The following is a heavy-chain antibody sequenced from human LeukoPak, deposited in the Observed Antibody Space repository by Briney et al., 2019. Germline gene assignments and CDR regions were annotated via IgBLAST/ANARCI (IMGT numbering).Heavy chain of an antibody. CDR2: ISSSSSTI. J-gene: IGHJ4*02. CDR3: AREGIVGATPGLDY. D-gene: IGHD1-26*01. Sequence: GGSLRLSCAASGFTFSSYSMNWVRQAPGKGLGWVSYISSSSSTIYYADSVKGRFTISRDNAKNSLYLQMNSLRAEDTAVYYCAREGIVGATPGLDYWGQGTLVTVSS. CDR1: GFTFSSYS. V-gene: IGHV3-48*01.